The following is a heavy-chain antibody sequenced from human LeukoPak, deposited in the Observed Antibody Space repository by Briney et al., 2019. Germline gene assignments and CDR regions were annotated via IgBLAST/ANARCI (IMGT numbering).Heavy chain of an antibody. Sequence: SVTVSCKASGGTFSSYAISWVRQAPGQGLEWMGGIIPIFGTANYAQKFQGRVTITADESTSTAYMELSSLRSEDTAVYYCAREKEYYYGSGSSYYFDYWGQGTLVTVSS. CDR2: IIPIFGTA. J-gene: IGHJ4*02. CDR3: AREKEYYYGSGSSYYFDY. CDR1: GGTFSSYA. D-gene: IGHD3-10*01. V-gene: IGHV1-69*13.